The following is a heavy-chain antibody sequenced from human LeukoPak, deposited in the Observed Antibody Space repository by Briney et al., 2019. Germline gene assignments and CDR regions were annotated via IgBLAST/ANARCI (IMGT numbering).Heavy chain of an antibody. CDR2: ISSSGSTV. CDR3: VRETGSYDY. Sequence: PGGSLRLSCAASGFTFSTYEMNWVRQAPGKGLEWVSYISSSGSTVYYADSVKGRLTISRDNAKNSLYLQMNSLRAEDTAVYYCVRETGSYDYWGQGTLVTVSS. V-gene: IGHV3-48*03. J-gene: IGHJ4*02. CDR1: GFTFSTYE. D-gene: IGHD3-9*01.